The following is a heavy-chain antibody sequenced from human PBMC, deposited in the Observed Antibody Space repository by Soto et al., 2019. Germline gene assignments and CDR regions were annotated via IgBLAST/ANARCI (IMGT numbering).Heavy chain of an antibody. D-gene: IGHD2-15*01. CDR3: TRRLPHPVKSFYYGMDV. CDR2: IRSKANSYAT. J-gene: IGHJ6*02. V-gene: IGHV3-73*01. Sequence: PGGSLRLSCAASGFTFSGSAMHWVRQASGKGLEWAGRIRSKANSYATAYAASVKGRFTISRDDSKNTAYLQMNSLKTEDTAVYYCTRRLPHPVKSFYYGMDVWGQGTTVTVSS. CDR1: GFTFSGSA.